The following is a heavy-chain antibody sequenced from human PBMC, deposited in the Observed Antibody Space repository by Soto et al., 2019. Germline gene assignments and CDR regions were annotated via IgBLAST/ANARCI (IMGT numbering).Heavy chain of an antibody. CDR1: GFTFSSYA. D-gene: IGHD5-18*01. Sequence: GGSLRLSCEVSGFTFSSYAMSWVRQSPGKGLEWVAVISKDGSQKFYAESVKGRFTISRDNSKNSLSLQMHSLRPEDTALYYCAKDGRDAALVAGYYFDSWGLGTLVTVSS. J-gene: IGHJ4*02. V-gene: IGHV3-30*18. CDR2: ISKDGSQK. CDR3: AKDGRDAALVAGYYFDS.